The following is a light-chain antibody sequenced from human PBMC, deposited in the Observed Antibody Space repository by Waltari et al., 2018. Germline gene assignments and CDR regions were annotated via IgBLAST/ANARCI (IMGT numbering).Light chain of an antibody. CDR1: QNIRNF. CDR3: QQSYSTPYT. Sequence: DIQMPQSPSSLSASVVDRVTITCRASQNIRNFLTWDQQKPGKAPRLLIYAATTLQTGVPARFSGNRSGTDFTLTIRDLQPEDFATYSCQQSYSTPYTFGQGTKMEI. J-gene: IGKJ2*01. CDR2: AAT. V-gene: IGKV1-39*01.